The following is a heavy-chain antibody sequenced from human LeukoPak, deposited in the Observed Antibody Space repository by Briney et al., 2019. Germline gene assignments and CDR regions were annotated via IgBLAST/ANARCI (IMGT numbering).Heavy chain of an antibody. V-gene: IGHV4-34*01. CDR3: ARGGSGSMNPDYYYYMDV. D-gene: IGHD3-22*01. CDR1: GGSFSGYY. Sequence: SETLSLTCAVYGGSFSGYYWSWVRQPPGKGLEWIGEINHSGSTNYNPSLKSRVNISVDTSKNQFSLKLSSVTAADTAVYYCARGGSGSMNPDYYYYMDVWGKGTTVTVSS. CDR2: INHSGST. J-gene: IGHJ6*03.